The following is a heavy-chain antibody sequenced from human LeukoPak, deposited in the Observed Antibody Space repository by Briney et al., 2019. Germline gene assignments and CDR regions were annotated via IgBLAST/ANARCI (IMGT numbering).Heavy chain of an antibody. V-gene: IGHV1-18*01. CDR2: ITAYNGNT. CDR3: ATHLVDYYDSSGYLEYSQH. D-gene: IGHD3-22*01. J-gene: IGHJ1*01. CDR1: GYTFTSYG. Sequence: ASVKVSCKAFGYTFTSYGISWVRQAPGQGLEWMGWITAYNGNTNYAQKPQGRVTMTTDTSTSTAYMELRSLRSEDTAVYYCATHLVDYYDSSGYLEYSQHCGQGTLVTVSS.